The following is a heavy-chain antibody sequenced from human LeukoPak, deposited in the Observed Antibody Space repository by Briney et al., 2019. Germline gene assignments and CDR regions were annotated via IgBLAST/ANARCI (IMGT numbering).Heavy chain of an antibody. CDR2: IYYIGTT. CDR3: AREGDGSGSSHFMDV. Sequence: SSETLSLTCTVSGVPITSYFWTWIRQAPGKGLEWIGYIYYIGTTNYNPSLKSRATMSVDMSKNQFSLKLTSVTAADTAVYYCAREGDGSGSSHFMDVWGTGTTVTVSS. D-gene: IGHD3-10*01. CDR1: GVPITSYF. J-gene: IGHJ6*03. V-gene: IGHV4-59*01.